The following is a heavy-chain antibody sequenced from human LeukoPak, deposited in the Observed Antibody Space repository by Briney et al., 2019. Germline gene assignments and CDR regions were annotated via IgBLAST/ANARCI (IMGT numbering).Heavy chain of an antibody. V-gene: IGHV1-8*01. D-gene: IGHD3-9*01. CDR2: MNPNSGNT. Sequence: ASVKVSCKASGYTFTSYDINWVRQATGQGLEWMGWMNPNSGNTGYAQKFQGRVTMTRNTSISTAYMELSSLRSEGTAVYYCARVRRDYDILTAYYGYHVDYWGQGTLVTVSS. J-gene: IGHJ4*02. CDR1: GYTFTSYD. CDR3: ARVRRDYDILTAYYGYHVDY.